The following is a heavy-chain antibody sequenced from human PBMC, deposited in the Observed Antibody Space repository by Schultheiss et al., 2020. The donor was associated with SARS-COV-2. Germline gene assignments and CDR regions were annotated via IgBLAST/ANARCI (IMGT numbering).Heavy chain of an antibody. CDR1: GFTFSSYS. CDR2: ISSSSSYI. J-gene: IGHJ3*02. CDR3: ARDKSSGDSSGYYDAFDI. Sequence: GGSLRLSCAASGFTFSSYSMNWVRQAPGKGLEWVSSISSSSSYIYYADSVKGRFTISRDNAKNSLYLQMNSLRAEDTAVYYCARDKSSGDSSGYYDAFDIWGQGTMVTVSS. V-gene: IGHV3-21*01. D-gene: IGHD3-22*01.